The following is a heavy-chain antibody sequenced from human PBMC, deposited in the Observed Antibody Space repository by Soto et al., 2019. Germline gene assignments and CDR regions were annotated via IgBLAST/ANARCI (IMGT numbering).Heavy chain of an antibody. CDR2: INSDGSAT. Sequence: GGSLRLSCSASGFTFSTYWMHWVRQAPGKGLEWVSFINSDGSATTYADSVKGRFTISRDNAKSTLYLQMNSLRAEDTALYYFARGVTPYYYYYYGMDVWGQGTTVTVSS. CDR3: ARGVTPYYYYYYGMDV. CDR1: GFTFSTYW. D-gene: IGHD4-4*01. V-gene: IGHV3-74*01. J-gene: IGHJ6*02.